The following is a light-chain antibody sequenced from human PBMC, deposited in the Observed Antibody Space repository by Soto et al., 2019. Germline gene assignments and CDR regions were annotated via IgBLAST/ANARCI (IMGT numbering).Light chain of an antibody. CDR3: CSCVSGSPFDVL. V-gene: IGLV2-23*01. J-gene: IGLJ3*02. CDR1: SSDVGSYNL. CDR2: EGS. Sequence: QSALTQPASVSGSPGQSITISCAGISSDVGSYNLVSWYQQHPGKAPKLMIYEGSKRPSGVSNRFSGSKSGNTASLTISGLQTEDEADYYCCSCVSGSPFDVLFGGGTKLTVL.